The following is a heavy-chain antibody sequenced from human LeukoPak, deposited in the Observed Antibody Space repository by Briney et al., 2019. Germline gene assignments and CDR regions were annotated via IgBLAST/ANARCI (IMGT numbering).Heavy chain of an antibody. Sequence: PGGSLRLSCAASGFTFNSYGMHWVRQAPGKGLEWVAVIWYDVNHKYYADSVKGRFIISRDNAKNSLYLQMNSLRAEDSAVYYCARHTSGRWYFDYWGQGTLVTVSS. J-gene: IGHJ4*02. CDR3: ARHTSGRWYFDY. CDR2: IWYDVNHK. V-gene: IGHV3-33*01. CDR1: GFTFNSYG. D-gene: IGHD1-26*01.